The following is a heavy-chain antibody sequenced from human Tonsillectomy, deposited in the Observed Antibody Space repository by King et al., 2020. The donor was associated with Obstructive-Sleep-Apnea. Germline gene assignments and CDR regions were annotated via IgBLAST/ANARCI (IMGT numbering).Heavy chain of an antibody. D-gene: IGHD6-19*01. CDR1: GFTFYDYD. V-gene: IGHV3-43D*03. CDR3: AKEKVSSGWNRIFDY. Sequence: VQLVESGGVVVQPGGSLRLSVAAAGFTFYDYDMHWFRPTPGKGLEGVSLYIWDCSSTYYAYSVKGRFTISREHSKKSLYLQMNSLRAGDSAFYYCAKEKVSSGWNRIFDYWGQGTLVTVSS. J-gene: IGHJ4*02. CDR2: YIWDCSST.